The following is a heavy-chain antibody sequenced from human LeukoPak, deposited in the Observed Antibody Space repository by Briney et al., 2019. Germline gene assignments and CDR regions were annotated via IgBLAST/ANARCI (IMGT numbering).Heavy chain of an antibody. D-gene: IGHD3-10*01. V-gene: IGHV1-18*01. Sequence: PGASVKVSCKASGYTFTSYGISWVRQAPGQGLEWMGWISAYNGNTNYAQKLQGRVTMTTDTSTSTAYMELSRLRSDDTAVYYCAGASVLLWFGESSAFDIWGQGTMVTVSS. CDR2: ISAYNGNT. CDR3: AGASVLLWFGESSAFDI. J-gene: IGHJ3*02. CDR1: GYTFTSYG.